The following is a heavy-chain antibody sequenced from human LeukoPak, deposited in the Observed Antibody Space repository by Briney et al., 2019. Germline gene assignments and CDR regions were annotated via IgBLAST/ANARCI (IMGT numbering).Heavy chain of an antibody. D-gene: IGHD6-13*01. V-gene: IGHV4-59*01. Sequence: SETLSLTCTVSGGSISSYYWSGIRQPPGKGLEWIGYIYYSGSTNYNPSLKSRVTISVDTSKNQFSLRLTSVTAADTAIYFCAGEAAAGTNFDYWGQGILVTVSS. CDR2: IYYSGST. J-gene: IGHJ4*02. CDR3: AGEAAAGTNFDY. CDR1: GGSISSYY.